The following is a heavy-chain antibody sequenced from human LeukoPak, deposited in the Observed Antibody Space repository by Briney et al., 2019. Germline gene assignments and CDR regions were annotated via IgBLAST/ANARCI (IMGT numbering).Heavy chain of an antibody. CDR1: GGSISSSSYY. D-gene: IGHD6-19*01. CDR3: ARDYSSGPFDAFDI. CDR2: INHSGST. V-gene: IGHV4-39*07. Sequence: PSETLSLTCTVSGGSISSSSYYWGWIRQPPGKGLEWIGEINHSGSTNYNPSLKSRVTISVDTSKNQFSLKLSSVTAADTAVYYCARDYSSGPFDAFDIWGQGTMVTVSS. J-gene: IGHJ3*02.